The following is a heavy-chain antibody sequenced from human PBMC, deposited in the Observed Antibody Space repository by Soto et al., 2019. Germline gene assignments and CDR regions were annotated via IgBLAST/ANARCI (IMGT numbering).Heavy chain of an antibody. CDR1: GGSISSGGYY. CDR2: IYYSGST. Sequence: PSVTLSLPCTVSGGSISSGGYYWSWIRQHPGKGLEWIGYIYYSGSTYYNPSLKSRVTISVDTSKNQFSLKLSSVTAADTAVHYCASAVISGPNFDYWGQGTLVTVTS. J-gene: IGHJ4*02. D-gene: IGHD3-10*01. CDR3: ASAVISGPNFDY. V-gene: IGHV4-31*03.